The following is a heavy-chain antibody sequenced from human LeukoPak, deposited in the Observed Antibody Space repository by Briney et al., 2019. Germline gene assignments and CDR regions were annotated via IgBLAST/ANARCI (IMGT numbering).Heavy chain of an antibody. V-gene: IGHV3-30*02. J-gene: IGHJ6*04. CDR2: IRYEGSIK. CDR1: GFTLSSYV. CDR3: ASEEMQLSTFLDV. D-gene: IGHD2/OR15-2a*01. Sequence: WGSLRVSRAACGFTLSSYVVHWVRQAPGKGGEWVAFIRYEGSIKYYLDSLNGRFTIYRDNSKNTLYLQMNSLRAEDMAVYYCASEEMQLSTFLDVWGKGTTVTVSS.